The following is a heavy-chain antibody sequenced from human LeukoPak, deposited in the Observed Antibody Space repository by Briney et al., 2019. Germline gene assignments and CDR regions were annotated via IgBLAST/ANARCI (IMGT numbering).Heavy chain of an antibody. CDR2: INPSGGSP. Sequence: GASVKVSCKASGYTFTSYHLHWVRQAPGQGLEWMGIINPSGGSPNYAQKFQGRVTMTRDMSTSTVNMELSSLKTEDTAVYYCTTDPVYNWNYVVYWGQGTLVTVSS. D-gene: IGHD1-20*01. CDR1: GYTFTSYH. J-gene: IGHJ4*02. V-gene: IGHV1-46*01. CDR3: TTDPVYNWNYVVY.